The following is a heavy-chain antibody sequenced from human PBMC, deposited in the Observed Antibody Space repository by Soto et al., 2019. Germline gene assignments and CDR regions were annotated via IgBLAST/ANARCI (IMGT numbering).Heavy chain of an antibody. CDR1: GFTVCSNY. CDR2: ISGSGGST. CDR3: EKQKVKLRVFPPFDY. J-gene: IGHJ4*02. V-gene: IGHV3-23*01. Sequence: GGSLRLSCAASGFTVCSNYMSWVRQAPGKGLEWVSAISGSGGSTYYADSVKGRFTISRDNSKNTLYLQMNSLRAEDTAVYYCEKQKVKLRVFPPFDYGGRGPRVPVPS. D-gene: IGHD2-8*01.